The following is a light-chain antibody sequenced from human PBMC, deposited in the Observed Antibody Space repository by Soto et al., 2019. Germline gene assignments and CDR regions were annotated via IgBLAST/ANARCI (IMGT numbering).Light chain of an antibody. CDR3: QTWGTGNVV. CDR1: SGHSSYA. Sequence: QSVLTQSPSASDSLGASVKLTCTLSSGHSSYAIAWHQQQPEKGPRYLMKLNSDGSHTKGDGIPDRFSGSSSGAERYLTISSLQSEDEADYYCQTWGTGNVVFGGGTKLTVL. J-gene: IGLJ2*01. V-gene: IGLV4-69*01. CDR2: LNSDGSH.